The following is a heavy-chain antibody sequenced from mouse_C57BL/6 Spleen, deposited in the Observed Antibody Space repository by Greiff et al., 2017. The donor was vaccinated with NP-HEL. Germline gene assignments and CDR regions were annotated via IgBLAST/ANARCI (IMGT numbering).Heavy chain of an antibody. Sequence: EVKLMESEGGLVQPGSSMKLSCTASGFTFSDYYMAWVRQVPEKGLEWVANINYDGSSTYYLDSLKSRFIISRDNAKNILYLQMSSLKSEDTATYYCAREANWDVRYAMDYWGQGTSVTVSS. CDR2: INYDGSST. CDR1: GFTFSDYY. J-gene: IGHJ4*01. V-gene: IGHV5-16*01. D-gene: IGHD4-1*01. CDR3: AREANWDVRYAMDY.